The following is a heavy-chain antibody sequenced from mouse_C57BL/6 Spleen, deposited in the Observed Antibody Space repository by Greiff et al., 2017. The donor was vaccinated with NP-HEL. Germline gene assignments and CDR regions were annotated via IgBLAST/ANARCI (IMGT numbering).Heavy chain of an antibody. J-gene: IGHJ1*03. Sequence: QVQLQQSGTVLARPGASVKISCKASGYAFSSSWMNWVKQRPGKGLEWIGRIYPGDGDTNYNGKFKGKATLTADKSSSTAYMQLSSLTSEDSAVYFCAREVTTAYWYFDVWGTGTTVTVSS. CDR1: GYAFSSSW. D-gene: IGHD1-2*01. CDR3: AREVTTAYWYFDV. V-gene: IGHV1-82*01. CDR2: IYPGDGDT.